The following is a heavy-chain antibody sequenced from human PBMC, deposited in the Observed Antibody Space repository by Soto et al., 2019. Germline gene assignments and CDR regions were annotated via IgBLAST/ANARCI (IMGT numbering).Heavy chain of an antibody. CDR2: MNPNSGNT. Sequence: ASVKVSCKASGYTFTSYDINWVRQATGQGLEWMGWMNPNSGNTGYAQKFQGRVTMTRNTSISTAYMELSSLRSEDTAVYYCARRLPLYYDFWSGYYTWGFDPWGQGILVTVSS. CDR1: GYTFTSYD. V-gene: IGHV1-8*01. D-gene: IGHD3-3*01. CDR3: ARRLPLYYDFWSGYYTWGFDP. J-gene: IGHJ5*02.